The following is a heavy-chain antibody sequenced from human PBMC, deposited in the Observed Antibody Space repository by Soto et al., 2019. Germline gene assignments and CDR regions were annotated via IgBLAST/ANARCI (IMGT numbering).Heavy chain of an antibody. J-gene: IGHJ6*03. CDR2: IGGSDERT. CDR3: AKEEGGYTSMWTYYYYMDV. D-gene: IGHD6-13*01. Sequence: EVRVLDSGGGWVQPGGSLRLSCVTSGFNFRNYAMNWVRQAPGKGLEWFSGIGGSDERTFYADSVKGRFTISRDNSKNTLYLLLNTLRAEDTAVYYCAKEEGGYTSMWTYYYYMDVWGKGTTVTVSS. CDR1: GFNFRNYA. V-gene: IGHV3-23*01.